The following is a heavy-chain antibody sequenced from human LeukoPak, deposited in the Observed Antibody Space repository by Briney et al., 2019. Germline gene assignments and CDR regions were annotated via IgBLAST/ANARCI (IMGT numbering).Heavy chain of an antibody. CDR3: ASTPSYIAAAGTSYYFDY. CDR2: IIPIFGTA. D-gene: IGHD6-13*01. J-gene: IGHJ4*02. CDR1: GGTFSSYA. V-gene: IGHV1-69*13. Sequence: SVKVSCKASGGTFSSYAISWVRQAPGQGLEWMGGIIPIFGTANYAQKFQGRVTITADESTSTAYMELSSLRSEDTAVYYCASTPSYIAAAGTSYYFDYWGQGTLVTVSS.